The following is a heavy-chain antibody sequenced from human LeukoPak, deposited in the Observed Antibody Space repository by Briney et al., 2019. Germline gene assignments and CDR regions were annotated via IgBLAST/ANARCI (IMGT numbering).Heavy chain of an antibody. CDR2: INHSGST. CDR3: ARGIKDVWGSYRTPTRTFDY. Sequence: SETLSLTCAVYGGSFSGYYWSWIRQPPGKGLEWIGEINHSGSTNYNPSLKSRVTISVDTSKNQFSLKLSSVTAADTAVYYCARGIKDVWGSYRTPTRTFDYWDQGTLVTVSS. D-gene: IGHD3-16*02. V-gene: IGHV4-34*01. J-gene: IGHJ4*02. CDR1: GGSFSGYY.